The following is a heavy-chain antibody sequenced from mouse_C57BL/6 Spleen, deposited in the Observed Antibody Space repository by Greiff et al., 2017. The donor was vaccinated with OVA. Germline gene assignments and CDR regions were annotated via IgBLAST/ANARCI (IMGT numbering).Heavy chain of an antibody. CDR3: ARRDGSYFDY. D-gene: IGHD2-3*01. J-gene: IGHJ2*01. CDR2: IDPSDSYT. CDR1: GYTFTSYW. Sequence: QVQLQQPGAELVKPGASVKLSCKASGYTFTSYWMQWVKQRPGQGLEWIGEIDPSDSYTNYNQKFKGKATLTVDTSSSTAYMQLSSLTSEDSAVYYCARRDGSYFDYWGQGTTLTVSS. V-gene: IGHV1-50*01.